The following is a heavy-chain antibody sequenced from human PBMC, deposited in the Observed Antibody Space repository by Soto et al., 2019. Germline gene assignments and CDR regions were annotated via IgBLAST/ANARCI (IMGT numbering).Heavy chain of an antibody. CDR1: GGSISSYY. D-gene: IGHD3-3*01. CDR3: ARGPFGVVKD. CDR2: MYYSGST. V-gene: IGHV4-59*01. J-gene: IGHJ4*02. Sequence: QVQLQESGPGLVKPSETLSLTCTVSGGSISSYYWSWIRQSPGKGLEWIGYMYYSGSTNYNPSLKTRVTLSIDTSRNQFSLKLSSVTAADTAVYYCARGPFGVVKDWGQGTLVTVSS.